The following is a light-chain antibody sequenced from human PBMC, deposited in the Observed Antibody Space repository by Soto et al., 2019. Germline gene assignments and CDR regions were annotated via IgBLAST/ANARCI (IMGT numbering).Light chain of an antibody. V-gene: IGKV1-5*03. Sequence: DIQMAQSPSTLSASVGDRVTITCRASQSIGDWLAWYQQKPGKVPNLLIYKASNLESGVPSRFSGSGSGTEFTLTINNLQSDDFATYYCQQYDTYFITFGQGTRLEIK. CDR3: QQYDTYFIT. CDR1: QSIGDW. CDR2: KAS. J-gene: IGKJ5*01.